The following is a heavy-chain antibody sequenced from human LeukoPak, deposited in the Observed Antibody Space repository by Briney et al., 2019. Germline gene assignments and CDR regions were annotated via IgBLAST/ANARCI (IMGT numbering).Heavy chain of an antibody. CDR1: GFTFSSYE. CDR3: ARDLSSPGFNYYDSSGYYYDY. J-gene: IGHJ4*02. V-gene: IGHV3-48*03. CDR2: ISSSGSTI. D-gene: IGHD3-22*01. Sequence: GGPLRLSCAASGFTFSSYEMNWVRQAPGKGLEWVSYISSSGSTIYYADSVKGRFTISRDNAKNSLYLQMNSLRAEDTAVYYCARDLSSPGFNYYDSSGYYYDYWGQGTLVTVSS.